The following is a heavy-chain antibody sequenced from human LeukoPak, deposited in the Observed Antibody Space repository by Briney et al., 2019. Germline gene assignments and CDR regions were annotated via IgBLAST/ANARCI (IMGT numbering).Heavy chain of an antibody. D-gene: IGHD4-11*01. Sequence: PGGSLRLSCAASGFTFSSYTMHWVRQAPGKGLEWVAFIRYDGTNKYYADSVKGRFTISRDNSKNTLYLQMNSLRAEDTAVYYCAREGWGIMTTGVLDYWGQGTLVTVSS. CDR2: IRYDGTNK. CDR3: AREGWGIMTTGVLDY. CDR1: GFTFSSYT. V-gene: IGHV3-30*02. J-gene: IGHJ4*02.